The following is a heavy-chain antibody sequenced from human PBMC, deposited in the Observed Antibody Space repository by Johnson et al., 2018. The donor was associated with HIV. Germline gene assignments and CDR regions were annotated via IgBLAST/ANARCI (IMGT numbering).Heavy chain of an antibody. CDR2: ISYDGSNK. CDR1: GFTFSSYA. D-gene: IGHD5-12*01. Sequence: QVQLVESGGGVVQPGRSLRLSCAASGFTFSSYAMHWVRQDPGKGLEWVAVISYDGSNKYYADSVKGRFTISRDNSKNTLYLQMNSLRAEDTAVYYCAKDFGYPRPRDAFDIWGQGTMVTVSS. CDR3: AKDFGYPRPRDAFDI. V-gene: IGHV3-30-3*01. J-gene: IGHJ3*02.